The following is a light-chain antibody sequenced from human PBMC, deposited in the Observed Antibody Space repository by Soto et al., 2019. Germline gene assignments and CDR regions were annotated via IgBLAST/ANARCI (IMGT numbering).Light chain of an antibody. CDR2: GAS. J-gene: IGKJ5*01. CDR1: QSVSSIY. Sequence: EIVLTQSPGTLCLSPGERATLSCRASQSVSSIYLAWYQQKPGQAPRLLIYGASSRATGIPDRFSGSGSGTDFTLTISRLEPEDFAVYYCQQYGSSPPKTFGQGTRLEI. V-gene: IGKV3-20*01. CDR3: QQYGSSPPKT.